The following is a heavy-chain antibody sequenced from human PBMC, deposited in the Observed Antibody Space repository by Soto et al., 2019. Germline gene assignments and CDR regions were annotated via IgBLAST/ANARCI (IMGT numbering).Heavy chain of an antibody. CDR3: VKDPPGSSGWYDGMDV. J-gene: IGHJ6*02. Sequence: EVQLVESGGVVVQPGGSLRLSCAASGFTFDDYTMHWVRQAPGKGLEWVSLISWDGGSTYYADSVKGRFTISRDNSKNSLYLQMNSLRTEDTALYYCVKDPPGSSGWYDGMDVWGQGTTVTVSS. D-gene: IGHD6-19*01. CDR1: GFTFDDYT. CDR2: ISWDGGST. V-gene: IGHV3-43*01.